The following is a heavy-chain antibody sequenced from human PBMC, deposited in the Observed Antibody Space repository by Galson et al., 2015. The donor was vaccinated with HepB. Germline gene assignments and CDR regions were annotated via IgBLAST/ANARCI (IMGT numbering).Heavy chain of an antibody. CDR2: INPSGGST. CDR1: GYTFTSYY. V-gene: IGHV1-46*03. D-gene: IGHD2-15*01. CDR3: ARGGCSGGSCYWYFDY. Sequence: SVKVSCKASGYTFTSYYMHWVRQAPGQGLEWMGIINPSGGSTSYAQKFQGRVTMTRDTSTSTVYMELSSLRSEDTAVYYCARGGCSGGSCYWYFDYWGQGTLVTVSS. J-gene: IGHJ4*02.